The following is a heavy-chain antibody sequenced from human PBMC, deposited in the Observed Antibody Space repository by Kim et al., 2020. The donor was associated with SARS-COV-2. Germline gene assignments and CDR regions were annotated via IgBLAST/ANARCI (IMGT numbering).Heavy chain of an antibody. Sequence: LSLTCTVSGASITSGGYYWTWSRQHPGKGLEWIGYIYSSAKSDYNPSLKSRVAITMDTSNNQFSLKLNSVTAADTAVYYCSREPISWGQGILVTVSS. V-gene: IGHV4-31*03. CDR3: SREPIS. D-gene: IGHD2-21*01. CDR1: GASITSGGYY. J-gene: IGHJ4*02. CDR2: IYSSAKS.